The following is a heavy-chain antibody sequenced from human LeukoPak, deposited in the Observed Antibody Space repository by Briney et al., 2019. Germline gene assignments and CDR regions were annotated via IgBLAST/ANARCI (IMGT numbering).Heavy chain of an antibody. CDR2: ISGSGGST. V-gene: IGHV3-23*01. CDR3: AKDGRYYDILTGYRSYYFDY. CDR1: GFTFSSYA. J-gene: IGHJ4*02. D-gene: IGHD3-9*01. Sequence: SGGSLRLSCAASGFTFSSYAMSWVRQAPGKGLEWVSAISGSGGSTYYADSVKGRFTISRDNSKNTLYLQMNSLRAEDTAVYYCAKDGRYYDILTGYRSYYFDYWGQGTLVTVSS.